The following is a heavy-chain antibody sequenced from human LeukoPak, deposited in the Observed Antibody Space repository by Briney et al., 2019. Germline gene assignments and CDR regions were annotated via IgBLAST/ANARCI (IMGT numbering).Heavy chain of an antibody. Sequence: PGGSLRLSCAASGFTFSSYSMNWVRQAPGKGLEWVSSISSSSSYIYYADSVKGRFTISRDNAKNSLYLQMNSLRAEDTAVYYCARDLIGYSYGYYNYGMDVWGQGTTVTVSS. CDR2: ISSSSSYI. D-gene: IGHD5-18*01. J-gene: IGHJ6*02. CDR3: ARDLIGYSYGYYNYGMDV. CDR1: GFTFSSYS. V-gene: IGHV3-21*01.